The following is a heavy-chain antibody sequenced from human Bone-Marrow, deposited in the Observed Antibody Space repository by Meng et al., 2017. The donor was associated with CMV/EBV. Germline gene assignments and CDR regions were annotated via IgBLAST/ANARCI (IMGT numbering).Heavy chain of an antibody. CDR3: ARGLTGTTGY. CDR2: IYYSGST. V-gene: IGHV4-59*05. J-gene: IGHJ4*02. Sequence: GSLRLSCTVSGGSIFNYYWSWIRQPPGKGLEWIGSIYYSGSTYYNPSLKSRVTISVDTSKNQFSLKLSSVTAADTAVYYCARGLTGTTGYWGQGTLVTVSS. D-gene: IGHD1-7*01. CDR1: GGSIFNYY.